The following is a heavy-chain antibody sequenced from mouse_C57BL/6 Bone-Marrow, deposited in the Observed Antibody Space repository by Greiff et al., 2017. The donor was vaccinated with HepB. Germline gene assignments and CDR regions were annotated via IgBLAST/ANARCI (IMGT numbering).Heavy chain of an antibody. Sequence: VQLQQSGPELVKPGASVKIPCKASGYTFTDYNMDWVKQSHGKSLEWIGDINPNNGGTTYNQKFKGKATLTVDKSSSTAYMELRSLTSEDTAVYYCARSPHYYGSSGFDYWGQGTTLTVSS. CDR2: INPNNGGT. J-gene: IGHJ2*01. CDR1: GYTFTDYN. D-gene: IGHD1-1*01. V-gene: IGHV1-18*01. CDR3: ARSPHYYGSSGFDY.